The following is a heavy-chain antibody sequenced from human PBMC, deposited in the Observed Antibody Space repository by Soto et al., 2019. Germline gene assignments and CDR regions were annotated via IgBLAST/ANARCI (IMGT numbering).Heavy chain of an antibody. V-gene: IGHV3-48*03. CDR1: GFTFSSYE. Sequence: GGSLRLSCAASGFTFSSYEMNWVRQAPGKGLEWVSYISSSGSTIYYADSVKGRFTISRDNAKNSLYLQMNSLRAEDTAVYYCARGYDILTGPFDYWGQGTLVTVSS. D-gene: IGHD3-9*01. CDR2: ISSSGSTI. CDR3: ARGYDILTGPFDY. J-gene: IGHJ4*02.